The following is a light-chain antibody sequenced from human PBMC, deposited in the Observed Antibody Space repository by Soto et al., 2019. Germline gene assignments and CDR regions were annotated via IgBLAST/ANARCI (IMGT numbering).Light chain of an antibody. Sequence: DIQLTQSPSFLSASVGDRVTITCRSSQGISSYLAWYQQKPGKAPKLLIYAASTLQSGVPSRFSGSGSGTDFTLTISSLQPDDFATYYCQQYSDSSGAFGQGTKVDIK. CDR3: QQYSDSSGA. V-gene: IGKV1-9*01. CDR2: AAS. CDR1: QGISSY. J-gene: IGKJ1*01.